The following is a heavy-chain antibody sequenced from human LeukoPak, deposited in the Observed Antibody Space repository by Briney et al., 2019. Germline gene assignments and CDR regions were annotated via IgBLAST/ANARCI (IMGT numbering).Heavy chain of an antibody. CDR3: ARDLGGYSYGSHFDY. V-gene: IGHV3-21*01. D-gene: IGHD5-18*01. J-gene: IGHJ4*02. CDR1: GFTFSSYE. CDR2: ITTSSSYI. Sequence: GGSLRLSCAASGFTFSSYEMNWARQAPGKGLEWVSSITTSSSYIYYADSVKGRFTISRDNAKNSLYLQMNSLRAEDTAVYYCARDLGGYSYGSHFDYWGQGTLVTVSS.